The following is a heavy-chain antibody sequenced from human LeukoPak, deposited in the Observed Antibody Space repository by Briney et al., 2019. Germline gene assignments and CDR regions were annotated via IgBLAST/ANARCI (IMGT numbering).Heavy chain of an antibody. CDR2: MNHDGTIT. D-gene: IGHD3-10*01. CDR3: GRDNYGSIDF. Sequence: PGGSLRLSCSASGFTFPTYWMIWVRQVPGEGLVYVSHMNHDGTITNYADSVKGRFTMSRDNARNTVFLQMDSLRAEDTAVYHCGRDNYGSIDFWGQGVLVTVSS. J-gene: IGHJ4*02. V-gene: IGHV3-74*01. CDR1: GFTFPTYW.